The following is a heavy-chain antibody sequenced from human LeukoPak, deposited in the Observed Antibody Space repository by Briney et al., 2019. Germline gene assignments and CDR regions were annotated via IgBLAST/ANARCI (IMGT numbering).Heavy chain of an antibody. CDR2: ISSSSSTI. V-gene: IGHV3-48*02. CDR3: ARYYYDSSGYYSHWFDY. J-gene: IGHJ4*02. Sequence: GGSLRLSCAASGFTFSSYSMNWVRQAPGKGLEWVSYISSSSSTIYYADSVKGRFTISRDNAKNSLYLQMNSLRDEDTAVYYCARYYYDSSGYYSHWFDYWGQGTLVTVSS. CDR1: GFTFSSYS. D-gene: IGHD3-22*01.